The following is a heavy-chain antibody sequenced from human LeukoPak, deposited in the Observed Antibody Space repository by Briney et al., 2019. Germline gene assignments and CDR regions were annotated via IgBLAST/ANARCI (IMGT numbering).Heavy chain of an antibody. CDR3: ATAFWNIVGASAFDI. Sequence: GASVKVSCKASGYTFTGYYMHWVRQAPGQGLEWMGWINPNSGGTNYAQKFQGRVTMTRDTSISTAYMELSRLRSDDTAVYYCATAFWNIVGASAFDIWGQGTMVTVSS. J-gene: IGHJ3*02. CDR1: GYTFTGYY. D-gene: IGHD1-26*01. V-gene: IGHV1-2*02. CDR2: INPNSGGT.